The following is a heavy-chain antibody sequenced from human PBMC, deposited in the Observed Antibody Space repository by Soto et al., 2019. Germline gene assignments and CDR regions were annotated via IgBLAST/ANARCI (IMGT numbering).Heavy chain of an antibody. CDR1: GFTFSSSA. CDR2: ISGSGGST. D-gene: IGHD2-2*01. CDR3: AKDQGMPTPGYYLPY. J-gene: IGHJ4*02. V-gene: IGHV3-23*01. Sequence: GGSLRLSCAASGFTFSSSAMNWVRQAPGKGLEWVSAISGSGGSTYYADSVKGRFTISRDNSKNTLFLQMSSLRTEDTAVYYCAKDQGMPTPGYYLPYWRQGTLVTVSS.